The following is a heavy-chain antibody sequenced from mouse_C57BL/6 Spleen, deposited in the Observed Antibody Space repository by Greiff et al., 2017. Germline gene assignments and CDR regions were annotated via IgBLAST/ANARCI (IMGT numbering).Heavy chain of an antibody. V-gene: IGHV3-6*01. CDR3: ARERWLLGFDY. J-gene: IGHJ2*01. CDR2: ISYDGSN. D-gene: IGHD2-3*01. CDR1: GYSITSGYY. Sequence: VQLKESGPGLVKPSQSLSLTCSVTGYSITSGYYWNWIRQFPGNKLEWMGYISYDGSNNYNPSLKNRISITRDTSKNQFFLKLNSVTTEDTATYYCARERWLLGFDYWGQGTTLTVSS.